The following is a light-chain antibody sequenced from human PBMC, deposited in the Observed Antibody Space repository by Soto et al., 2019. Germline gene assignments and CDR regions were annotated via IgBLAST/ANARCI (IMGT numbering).Light chain of an antibody. V-gene: IGLV2-14*01. CDR2: DVS. J-gene: IGLJ1*01. Sequence: QSVLTQPASVSGSPGQSITISCTGTSSDVGGYNYVSWYQQHPGKAPKLMIYDVSNRPSGVSNRFSGSKSGNTASLTISGLQAEDEADYYCQSYDSSLRAYVFGTGTKVTVL. CDR3: QSYDSSLRAYV. CDR1: SSDVGGYNY.